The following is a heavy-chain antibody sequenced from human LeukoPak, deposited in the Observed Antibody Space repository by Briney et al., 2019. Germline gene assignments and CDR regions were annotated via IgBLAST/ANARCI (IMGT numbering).Heavy chain of an antibody. CDR2: IYYSGST. V-gene: IGHV4-59*08. Sequence: SETLSLTCTVSGGSISSYYWSWIRQPPGKGLEWIGYIYYSGSTNYNPPLKSRVTISVDTSKNQFSLKLSSVTAADTAVYYCARHNRDSSEAYYFDYWGQGTLVTVSS. CDR1: GGSISSYY. D-gene: IGHD3-22*01. J-gene: IGHJ4*02. CDR3: ARHNRDSSEAYYFDY.